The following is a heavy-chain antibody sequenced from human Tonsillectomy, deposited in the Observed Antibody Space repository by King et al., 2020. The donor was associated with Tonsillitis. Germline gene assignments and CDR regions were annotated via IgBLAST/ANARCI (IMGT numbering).Heavy chain of an antibody. CDR1: GFTFSDYY. J-gene: IGHJ6*02. CDR2: ISSSGSTI. CDR3: ARDHITGRTKGYYGVDV. D-gene: IGHD1/OR15-1a*01. V-gene: IGHV3-11*01. Sequence: VQLVESGGDLVKPGGSLRLSCTASGFTFSDYYMTWIRQAPGKGLEWVSYISSSGSTIYYADSVKGRFTISRDNAKNSLYLQMNSLRAEDTAVYYCARDHITGRTKGYYGVDVGGQGTAVSVSS.